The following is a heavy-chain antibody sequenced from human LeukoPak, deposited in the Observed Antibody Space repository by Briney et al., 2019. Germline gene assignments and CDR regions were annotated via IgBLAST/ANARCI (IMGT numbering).Heavy chain of an antibody. V-gene: IGHV4-39*01. CDR1: GGSISSSSHY. CDR3: ARQGGSYYTPFDS. Sequence: SETLSLTCTVSGGSISSSSHYWGWIRQPPGKGLEWIGNIYYSGSTYYNPSLRSRVTISVDTSKNQFSLKLNSVTAADTAVYYCARQGGSYYTPFDSWGQGTLVTVSS. CDR2: IYYSGST. J-gene: IGHJ4*02. D-gene: IGHD1-26*01.